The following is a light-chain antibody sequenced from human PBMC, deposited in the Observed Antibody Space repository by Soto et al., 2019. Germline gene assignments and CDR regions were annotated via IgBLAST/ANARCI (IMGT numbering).Light chain of an antibody. V-gene: IGLV2-14*02. CDR1: SSDAGSYNL. Sequence: QSALTQPASVSGSPGQSITISCTGTSSDAGSYNLVSWYQQHPGKAPKLMIYDVSNRPSGVSNRFSGSKSGNTASLTISGLQAEDEADYYCSSYTSSSTPYVFGTGTKVT. J-gene: IGLJ1*01. CDR2: DVS. CDR3: SSYTSSSTPYV.